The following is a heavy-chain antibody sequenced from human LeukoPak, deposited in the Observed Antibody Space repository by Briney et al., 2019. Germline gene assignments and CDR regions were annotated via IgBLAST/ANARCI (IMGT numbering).Heavy chain of an antibody. D-gene: IGHD3-10*01. CDR2: ISGSGADT. CDR3: ANGLLTYGSRSQFDY. J-gene: IGHJ4*02. V-gene: IGHV3-23*01. Sequence: GGSLRLSCAASGFTFSSYGMTWVRQAPGKGLEWVAAISGSGADTYYADSVKGRFTISRDNSKNTLYLQMNSLRAEDTALYYCANGLLTYGSRSQFDYWGQGTLVTVSS. CDR1: GFTFSSYG.